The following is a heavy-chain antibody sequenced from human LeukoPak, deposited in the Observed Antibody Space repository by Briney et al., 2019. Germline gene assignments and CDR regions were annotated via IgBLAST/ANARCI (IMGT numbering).Heavy chain of an antibody. CDR3: ARARAFLTMIAPNDY. Sequence: GGSVKVSCKASGYTFTSYYMHCVRQAPGQGLEWMGIINPSGGSTSYAQKFQGRVTMTRDTSTSTVYMELSSLRSEDTAVYYCARARAFLTMIAPNDYWGQGTLVTVSS. V-gene: IGHV1-46*01. CDR1: GYTFTSYY. CDR2: INPSGGST. J-gene: IGHJ4*02. D-gene: IGHD3-22*01.